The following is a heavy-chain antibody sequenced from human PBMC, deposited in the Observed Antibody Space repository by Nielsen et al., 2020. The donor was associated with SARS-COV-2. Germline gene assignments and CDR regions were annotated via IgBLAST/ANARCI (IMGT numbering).Heavy chain of an antibody. D-gene: IGHD2-15*01. J-gene: IGHJ6*02. CDR3: ARDFGYCRGGTCNYYGMDV. Sequence: GESLKISCAASGFTFSSYSMNWVRQAPRKGLAWVSRIKSDGSGTIYADSVEGRFTISRDNAKNTLYLQMNSLRAEDTAVYYCARDFGYCRGGTCNYYGMDVWGQGTTVTVSS. CDR1: GFTFSSYS. V-gene: IGHV3-74*01. CDR2: IKSDGSGT.